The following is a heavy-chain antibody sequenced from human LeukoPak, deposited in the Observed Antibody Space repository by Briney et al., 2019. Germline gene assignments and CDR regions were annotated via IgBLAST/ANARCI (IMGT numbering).Heavy chain of an antibody. J-gene: IGHJ4*02. CDR1: GFTFISYA. Sequence: GGSLRLSCAASGFTFISYAVHGVRRAPGRGRGGGAVISYEGSSKYYADSVKGRFTISRDNSKNTLYLQMNSLRAEDTAVYYCARDPGPGYCSNGVCYPVDYWGQGTLVTVSS. CDR2: ISYEGSSK. CDR3: ARDPGPGYCSNGVCYPVDY. V-gene: IGHV3-30-3*01. D-gene: IGHD2-8*01.